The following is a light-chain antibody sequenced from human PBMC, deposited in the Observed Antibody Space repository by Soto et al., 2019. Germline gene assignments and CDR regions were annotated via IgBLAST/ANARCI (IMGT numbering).Light chain of an antibody. J-gene: IGLJ2*01. CDR3: SSYAGGSALL. CDR2: EVD. Sequence: SVLTQPASLSGSPGQSVTISCTGTSSDVGTYDLVSWYQQHPGKGPKLLIFEVDERPSGISSRFSGSKSDNTAFLTISGLQPEDEASYYCSSYAGGSALLFGGGTKLTVL. CDR1: SSDVGTYDL. V-gene: IGLV2-23*02.